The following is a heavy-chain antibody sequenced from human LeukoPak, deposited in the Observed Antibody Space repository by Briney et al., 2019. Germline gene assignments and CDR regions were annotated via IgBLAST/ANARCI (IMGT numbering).Heavy chain of an antibody. J-gene: IGHJ4*02. CDR2: IYYSGST. CDR1: GGSISSYY. V-gene: IGHV4-59*12. Sequence: PSETLSLTCTVSGGSISSYYWSWIRQPPGKGLEWIGYIYYSGSTNYNPSLKSRVTISVDRSKNQFSLKLSSVTAADTAVYYCARGGRYYDSSGCFDYWGQGTLVTVSS. CDR3: ARGGRYYDSSGCFDY. D-gene: IGHD3-22*01.